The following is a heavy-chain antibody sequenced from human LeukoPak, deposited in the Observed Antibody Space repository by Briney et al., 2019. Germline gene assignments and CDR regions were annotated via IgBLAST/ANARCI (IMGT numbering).Heavy chain of an antibody. J-gene: IGHJ4*02. V-gene: IGHV4-39*01. CDR1: GXTTSSSTHY. CDR3: ANYHDYSNFQGAYYLDY. CDR2: IHYSGST. Sequence: PSETLSFTGTVSGXTTSSSTHYWRWIRQPPGKGLELIRSIHYSGSTYYSLSLKSRATIYVDTSKNQFSLKLSYVTAADTAVYYCANYHDYSNFQGAYYLDYWGQGTLVTVSS. D-gene: IGHD4-11*01.